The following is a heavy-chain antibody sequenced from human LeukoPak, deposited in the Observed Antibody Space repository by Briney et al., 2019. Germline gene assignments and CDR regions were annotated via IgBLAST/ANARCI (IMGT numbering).Heavy chain of an antibody. Sequence: SETLSLTCTLSGHSIHNSSYCGWIRQVPGQGLEWIATVYHIDTTFYNPSLKSRVKISADASKNILSLGLTSVTAADTATYFCASGQNLYTWGQGILVVVSS. CDR2: VYHIDTT. J-gene: IGHJ4*02. CDR1: GHSIHNSSY. CDR3: ASGQNLYT. D-gene: IGHD1-1*01. V-gene: IGHV4-38-2*02.